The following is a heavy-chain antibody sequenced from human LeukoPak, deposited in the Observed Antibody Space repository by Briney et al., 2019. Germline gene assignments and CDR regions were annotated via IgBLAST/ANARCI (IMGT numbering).Heavy chain of an antibody. D-gene: IGHD2-15*01. J-gene: IGHJ3*02. V-gene: IGHV3-7*01. Sequence: GGSLRLSCAASGFTFSSYWMSWVRQAPGKGLEWVANIKQDGSEKYYVDSVKGRFTISRDNAKNSLYLQMNSLRAEDTAVYYCARDVVPGVAATNAFDIWGQGTMVTVSS. CDR3: ARDVVPGVAATNAFDI. CDR1: GFTFSSYW. CDR2: IKQDGSEK.